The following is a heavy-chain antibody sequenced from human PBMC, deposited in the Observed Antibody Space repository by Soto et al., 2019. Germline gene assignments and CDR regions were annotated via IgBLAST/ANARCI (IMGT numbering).Heavy chain of an antibody. CDR3: ARPIPRWSYHYGIDV. Sequence: QLVESGGRGVQPGRSLRLSCEASDFTFSSYAMHWVRQAPGRGLEWVALISFDGANEYYADSVKGRFIISRDNSKSMVYLQMNSLRPDDTAIYYCARPIPRWSYHYGIDVWGQGTTVTVSS. V-gene: IGHV3-30-3*01. D-gene: IGHD2-15*01. J-gene: IGHJ6*02. CDR1: DFTFSSYA. CDR2: ISFDGANE.